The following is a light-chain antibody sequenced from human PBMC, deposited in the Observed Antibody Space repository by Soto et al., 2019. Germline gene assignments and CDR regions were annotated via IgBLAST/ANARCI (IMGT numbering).Light chain of an antibody. CDR2: DVS. J-gene: IGLJ2*01. CDR1: SSDVGDYHY. Sequence: QSALTQPASVFGSLGQAITISCTGTSSDVGDYHYVSWYQQHPGKAPKLMIYDVSDRPSGVSNRFSGSKSGNTASLTISGLQAEDESDYCCSSYTSISALLFGGRTQRTV. CDR3: SSYTSISALL. V-gene: IGLV2-14*01.